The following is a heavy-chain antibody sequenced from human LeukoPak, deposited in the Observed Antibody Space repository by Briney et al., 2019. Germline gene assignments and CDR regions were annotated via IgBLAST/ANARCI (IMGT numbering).Heavy chain of an antibody. CDR2: IGAYNGNT. Sequence: GASVKVSCKASGYTFTSYGISWVRQAPGQGLEWMGWIGAYNGNTNYAQKLQGRVTMTTDTSTSTAYMELRSLRSDDTAVYYCARDSSGVVVAATFDYWGQGTLVTVSS. J-gene: IGHJ4*02. V-gene: IGHV1-18*01. CDR3: ARDSSGVVVAATFDY. CDR1: GYTFTSYG. D-gene: IGHD2-15*01.